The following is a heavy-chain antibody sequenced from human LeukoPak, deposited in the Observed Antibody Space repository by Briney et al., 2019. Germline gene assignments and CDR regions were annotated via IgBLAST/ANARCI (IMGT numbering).Heavy chain of an antibody. D-gene: IGHD5-18*01. CDR2: IKQDGSEK. Sequence: GGSLRLSCAASGFTFSSYWMSWVRQAPGKGLEWVANIKQDGSEKYYVDSVKGRFTISRDNAKNSLYLQMNSLRAEDTAVYYCARDKVSKRGYSYDPDAFDIWGQGTMVTSLQ. CDR3: ARDKVSKRGYSYDPDAFDI. CDR1: GFTFSSYW. J-gene: IGHJ3*02. V-gene: IGHV3-7*01.